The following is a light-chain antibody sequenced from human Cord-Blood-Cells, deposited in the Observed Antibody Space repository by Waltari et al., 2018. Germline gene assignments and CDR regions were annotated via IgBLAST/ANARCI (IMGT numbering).Light chain of an antibody. V-gene: IGLV2-14*01. J-gene: IGLJ1*01. CDR3: SSYTSSSLYV. CDR2: DVS. Sequence: QSALTQPASVSGSPGQSITIPCTGTSSDVGGYNYFSWYQQHPGKAPKLMIYDVSKRPSGVSNRFSGSKSGNTASLTISGLQAEDEADYYCSSYTSSSLYVFGTGTKVTVL. CDR1: SSDVGGYNY.